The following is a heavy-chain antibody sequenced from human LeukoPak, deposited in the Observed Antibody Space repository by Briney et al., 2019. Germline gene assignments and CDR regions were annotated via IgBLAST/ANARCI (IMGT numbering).Heavy chain of an antibody. J-gene: IGHJ6*02. CDR2: IKSDGSET. Sequence: GGSLRLSCAASGFTFSSYWMHWVRHAPGKGLMWVSRIKSDGSETSYADSVKGRFTISRDNARNTLYLQMNSLRPEDTAIYYCASDRVFYGLDVWGQGTTVTVSS. CDR1: GFTFSSYW. CDR3: ASDRVFYGLDV. V-gene: IGHV3-74*01.